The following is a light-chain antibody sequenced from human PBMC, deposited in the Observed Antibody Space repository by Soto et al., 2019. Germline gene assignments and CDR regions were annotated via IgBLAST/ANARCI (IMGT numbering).Light chain of an antibody. V-gene: IGKV3-20*01. Sequence: EIVLTQSPGTLSLSPGERATLSCRASQSVSSTYLAWYQQKPGQAPRLLMYDASRRATGIPDRFSGSGSGTGFTLTISRLEPEDLAVYYCQQYGSSPGLFTFGPGTKVDIK. CDR3: QQYGSSPGLFT. CDR2: DAS. J-gene: IGKJ3*01. CDR1: QSVSSTY.